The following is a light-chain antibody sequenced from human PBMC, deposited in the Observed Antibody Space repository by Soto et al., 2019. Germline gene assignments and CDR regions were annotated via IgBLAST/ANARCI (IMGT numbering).Light chain of an antibody. V-gene: IGLV1-44*01. Sequence: QSVLTQPPSASRTPRQRVTIYCSGSSSNIGSNPVNWYQHLPGTAPKLLIYSNNQRPSGVPDRFSGSKSGASASLAISGLLSEDETDYYCAAWDDSLNGYVFGTGTKLTVL. CDR3: AAWDDSLNGYV. J-gene: IGLJ1*01. CDR1: SSNIGSNP. CDR2: SNN.